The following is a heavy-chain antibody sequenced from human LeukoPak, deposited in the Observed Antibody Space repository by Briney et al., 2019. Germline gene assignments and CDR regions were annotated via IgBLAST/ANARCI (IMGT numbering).Heavy chain of an antibody. CDR3: ARLYDSSGYYRKFDY. D-gene: IGHD3-22*01. CDR1: GYSFTSYW. J-gene: IGHJ4*02. Sequence: HGESLKISCKGSGYSFTSYWIGWVRQMPGKGLEWMGIIYPGDSDTRYSPSFQGQVTISADKSISTAYLQWSSLKASDTAMYYCARLYDSSGYYRKFDYWGQGTLVTVSS. V-gene: IGHV5-51*01. CDR2: IYPGDSDT.